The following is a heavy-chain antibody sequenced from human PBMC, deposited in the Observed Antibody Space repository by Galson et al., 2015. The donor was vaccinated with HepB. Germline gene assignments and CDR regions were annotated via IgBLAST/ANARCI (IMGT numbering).Heavy chain of an antibody. CDR2: VNTDGSVT. CDR3: TRGDYVLAFDS. Sequence: SLRLSCAASGFTFSNYWMHWVRQTPGKGLVWVSRVNTDGSVTHYADSVKGRFTVSRDNAKNTLYLQMNSLRAEDTAVYYCTRGDYVLAFDSWGQGTMVTVSS. J-gene: IGHJ3*02. D-gene: IGHD4-17*01. CDR1: GFTFSNYW. V-gene: IGHV3-74*01.